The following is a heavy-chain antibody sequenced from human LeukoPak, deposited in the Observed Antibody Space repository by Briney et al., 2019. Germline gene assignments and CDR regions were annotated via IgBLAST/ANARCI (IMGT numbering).Heavy chain of an antibody. Sequence: GTSLRLSCAASGLTFSSYAMHWVRQAPGKGLEWVAVISYDGSNKYYADSVKGRFTISRDNSKNTLYLQMNSLRAEDTAVYYCAREDGYCSGGSCYSEGSFDYWGQGTLVTVSS. CDR3: AREDGYCSGGSCYSEGSFDY. V-gene: IGHV3-30-3*01. CDR1: GLTFSSYA. CDR2: ISYDGSNK. J-gene: IGHJ4*02. D-gene: IGHD2-15*01.